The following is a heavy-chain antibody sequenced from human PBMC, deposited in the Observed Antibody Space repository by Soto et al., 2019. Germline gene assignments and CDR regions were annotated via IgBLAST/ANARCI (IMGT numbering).Heavy chain of an antibody. CDR1: GGSISSSSYY. J-gene: IGHJ4*02. V-gene: IGHV4-39*01. CDR2: IYYSGST. CDR3: ASLFWVLIDWSGYLA. D-gene: IGHD3-3*01. Sequence: PSETLSLTCTVSGGSISSSSYYWGWIRQPPGKGLEWIGSIYYSGSTYYNPSLKSRVTISVDTSKNQFSLKLSSVTAADTAVYYCASLFWVLIDWSGYLAGGQGTLVTVSS.